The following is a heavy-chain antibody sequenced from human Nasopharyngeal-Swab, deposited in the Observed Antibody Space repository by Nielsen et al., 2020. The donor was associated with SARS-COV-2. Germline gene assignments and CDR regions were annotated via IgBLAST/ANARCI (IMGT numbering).Heavy chain of an antibody. CDR2: ITGNGGST. D-gene: IGHD6-6*01. Sequence: GESLKISCAASGFTFSSYAMSWVRQAPGKGLEWVSAITGNGGSTYYADSVKGRFTISRDNSKNTLYLQMNSLRAEDTAVYFCAKDRRSSSSVGWFDPWSQGTLVSVSS. CDR1: GFTFSSYA. J-gene: IGHJ5*02. CDR3: AKDRRSSSSVGWFDP. V-gene: IGHV3-23*01.